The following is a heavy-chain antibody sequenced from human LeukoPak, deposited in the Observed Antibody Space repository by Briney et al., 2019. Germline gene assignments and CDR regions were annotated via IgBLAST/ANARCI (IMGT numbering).Heavy chain of an antibody. CDR2: ISAYNGNT. D-gene: IGHD1-26*01. CDR1: GYTFTSYC. CDR3: ARDRSYGRRAFDI. J-gene: IGHJ3*02. V-gene: IGHV1-18*01. Sequence: SVKVSCKGSGYTFTSYCISWVRQAPGQGLEWMRWISAYNGNTNYAQKLQGRVTMTTDTSTSTAYMELRSLRSDDTAVYYCARDRSYGRRAFDIWGQGTMVTVSS.